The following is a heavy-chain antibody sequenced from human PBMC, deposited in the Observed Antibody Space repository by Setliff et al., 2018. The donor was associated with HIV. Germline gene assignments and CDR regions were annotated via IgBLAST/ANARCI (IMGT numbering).Heavy chain of an antibody. CDR1: GGSINNYY. J-gene: IGHJ4*02. Sequence: SETLSLTCTVSGGSINNYYWSWIRQPPGKGLGWIGYIYPNGSPDYPSGNIVYNPSFRSRVTLSLDTSKNQFPLKLTSVTAADAAVYYCTGDYNSGSYRFDYWGQGTPVTVPQ. CDR3: TGDYNSGSYRFDY. V-gene: IGHV4-4*08. CDR2: IYPNGSP. D-gene: IGHD3-10*01.